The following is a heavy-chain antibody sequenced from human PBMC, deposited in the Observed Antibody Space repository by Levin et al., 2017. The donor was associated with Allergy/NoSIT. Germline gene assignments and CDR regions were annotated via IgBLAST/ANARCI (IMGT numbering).Heavy chain of an antibody. CDR2: FPLPLPFFPP. CDR1: GFTVSEAW. CDR3: ETDDFGGN. J-gene: IGHJ4*02. Sequence: SLLLSCVVSGFTVSEAWMHWVRQAPGNFLSFFFLFPLPLPFFPPSFSSSVKGRFTISRDDSKNMFYLQMNSLKTEDTAVYYCETDDFGGNWGQGTLVTVSS. D-gene: IGHD4-23*01. V-gene: IGHV3-15*01.